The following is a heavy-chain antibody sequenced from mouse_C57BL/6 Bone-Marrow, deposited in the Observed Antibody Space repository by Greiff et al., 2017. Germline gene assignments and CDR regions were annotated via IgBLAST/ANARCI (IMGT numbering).Heavy chain of an antibody. CDR2: INPGSGGT. CDR3: ARPNYYGSSYVDWFAY. Sequence: VQLQQSGAELVRPETSVKVSCKASGYAFTNYLIEWVKQRPGQGLEWIGVINPGSGGTNYNEKFKGKATLTADKSSSTAYMQLSSLTSEDSAVYFCARPNYYGSSYVDWFAYWGQGTLVTVSA. D-gene: IGHD1-1*01. CDR1: GYAFTNYL. J-gene: IGHJ3*01. V-gene: IGHV1-54*01.